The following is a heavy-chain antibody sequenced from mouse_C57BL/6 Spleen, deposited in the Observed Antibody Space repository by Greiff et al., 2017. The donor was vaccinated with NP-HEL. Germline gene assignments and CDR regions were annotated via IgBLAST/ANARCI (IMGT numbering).Heavy chain of an antibody. V-gene: IGHV1-69*01. CDR3: ARGPLYYGSSYNAMDY. CDR1: GYTFTSYW. CDR2: IDPSDSYT. D-gene: IGHD1-1*01. J-gene: IGHJ4*01. Sequence: QVQLKQPGAELVMPGASVKLSCKASGYTFTSYWMHWVKQRPGQGLEWIGEIDPSDSYTNYNQKFKGKSTLTVDKSSSTAYMQLSSLTSEDSAVYYCARGPLYYGSSYNAMDYWGQGTSVTVSS.